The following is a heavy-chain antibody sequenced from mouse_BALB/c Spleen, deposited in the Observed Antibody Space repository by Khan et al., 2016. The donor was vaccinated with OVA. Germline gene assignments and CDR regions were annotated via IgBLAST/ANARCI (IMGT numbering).Heavy chain of an antibody. CDR3: TSRVYGSSYGFAY. CDR1: GYTFTDYE. CDR2: IDPEADFT. V-gene: IGHV1-15*01. J-gene: IGHJ3*01. D-gene: IGHD1-1*01. Sequence: QVQLQQSGAELVRPGASVTLSCKASGYTFTDYELHWVKQTPVHGLEWTGAIDPEADFTAYNQKFKGKATLTADKSSSTAYMELRSRTSEDSAVYYCTSRVYGSSYGFAYWGQGTLVAVS.